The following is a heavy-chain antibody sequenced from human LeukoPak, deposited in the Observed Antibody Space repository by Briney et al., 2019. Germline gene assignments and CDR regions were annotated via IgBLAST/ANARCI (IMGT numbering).Heavy chain of an antibody. J-gene: IGHJ4*02. CDR3: ATGYYFDY. D-gene: IGHD6-25*01. Sequence: SETLSLTCAVYGGSFSGYYWSWIRQPPGKGLEWIGEVNHSGATNYNPSLKSRVSISVDTSKNQFSLKLSSLTAADTAVYYCATGYYFDYWGQGTLVTVSS. V-gene: IGHV4-34*01. CDR1: GGSFSGYY. CDR2: VNHSGAT.